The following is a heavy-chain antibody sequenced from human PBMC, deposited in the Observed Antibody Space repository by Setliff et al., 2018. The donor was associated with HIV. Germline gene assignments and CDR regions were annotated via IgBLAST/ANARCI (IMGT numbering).Heavy chain of an antibody. CDR1: GYSISSSYH. Sequence: KTSETLSLTCAVSGYSISSSYHWSWIRHPAGKGLEWIGHIFASGSTKYNPSLESRVTMSVDTSRTQFSLKLRSVTAADTAVYYCARVGASGVASSMDYHYYMDVWGKGTSVTVSS. V-gene: IGHV4-4*07. J-gene: IGHJ6*03. CDR2: IFASGST. D-gene: IGHD2-2*01. CDR3: ARVGASGVASSMDYHYYMDV.